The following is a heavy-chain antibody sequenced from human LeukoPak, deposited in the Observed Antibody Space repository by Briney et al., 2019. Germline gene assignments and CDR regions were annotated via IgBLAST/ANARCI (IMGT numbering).Heavy chain of an antibody. CDR3: ARAGRCYDFWSGYSAPTWFDP. CDR2: IYYSGST. V-gene: IGHV4-59*01. D-gene: IGHD3-3*01. CDR1: GGSISSYY. J-gene: IGHJ5*02. Sequence: SETLSLTCTVSGGSISSYYWSWIRQPPGKGLEWIGYIYYSGSTNYNPSLKSRVTISVDTSKNQFSLKLSSVTAADTAVYYCARAGRCYDFWSGYSAPTWFDPWGQGTLVTVSS.